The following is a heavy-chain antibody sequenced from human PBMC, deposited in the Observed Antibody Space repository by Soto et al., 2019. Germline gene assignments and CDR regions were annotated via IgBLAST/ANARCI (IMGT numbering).Heavy chain of an antibody. CDR3: ARDFWGYGFDY. J-gene: IGHJ4*02. D-gene: IGHD3-16*01. CDR1: GGSISSGGYS. V-gene: IGHV4-30-2*01. Sequence: SETLSLTCAVSGGSISSGGYSWSWIRQPPGKGLEWIGYIYHSGSTYYNPSLKSRVTISVDRSKNQFSLKLSSVTAADTAVYYCARDFWGYGFDYWGQGTLVTVSS. CDR2: IYHSGST.